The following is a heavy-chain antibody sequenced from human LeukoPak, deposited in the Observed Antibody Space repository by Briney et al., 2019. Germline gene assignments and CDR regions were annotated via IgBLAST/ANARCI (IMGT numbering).Heavy chain of an antibody. CDR1: GNNIIDYY. CDR2: INPKNGGT. V-gene: IGHV1-2*02. J-gene: IGHJ4*02. Sequence: ASVRVSCKLSGNNIIDYYINWMRQAPGQGLEWMGWINPKNGGTKYAQTFQGRVTMTWDTSISTAYMELSRLRSDDTAVYYCAREIPYTGADYWGQGTLVTVSS. CDR3: AREIPYTGADY. D-gene: IGHD1-26*01.